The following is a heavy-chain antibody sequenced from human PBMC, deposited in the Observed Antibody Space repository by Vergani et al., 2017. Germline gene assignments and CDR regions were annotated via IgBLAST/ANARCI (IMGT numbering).Heavy chain of an antibody. CDR3: AEALRYFDWLLFPPLDY. V-gene: IGHV1-58*01. CDR1: GFTFTSSA. J-gene: IGHJ4*02. D-gene: IGHD3-9*01. CDR2: IVVGSGNT. Sequence: QMQLVQSGPEVKKPGTSVKVSCKASGFTFTSSAVQWVRQARGQRLEWIGWIVVGSGNTNYAQKFPERVTITRDMSTSTGYMELSSLRSEDTAVYYCAEALRYFDWLLFPPLDYWGQGTLVTVSS.